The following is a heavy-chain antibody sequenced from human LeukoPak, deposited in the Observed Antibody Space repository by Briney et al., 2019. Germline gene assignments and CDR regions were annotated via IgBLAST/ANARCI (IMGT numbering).Heavy chain of an antibody. CDR2: ISSSGSTI. D-gene: IGHD5-24*01. Sequence: GGSLRPSCAASGFTFSDYYMSWIRQAPGKGLEWVSYISSSGSTIYYADSVEGRFTISRDNAKNSLYLQMNSLRAEDTAVYYCARDRRWLQPGGFDYWGQGTLVTVSS. J-gene: IGHJ4*02. V-gene: IGHV3-11*01. CDR1: GFTFSDYY. CDR3: ARDRRWLQPGGFDY.